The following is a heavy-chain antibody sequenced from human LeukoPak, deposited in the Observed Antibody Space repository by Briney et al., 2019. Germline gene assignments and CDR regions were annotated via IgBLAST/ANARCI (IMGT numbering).Heavy chain of an antibody. CDR1: SGSISSNTYY. D-gene: IGHD3-10*01. CDR3: ARIKPPPYGSGIDY. Sequence: PSETLSLTCSVSSGSISSNTYYWAWIRQPPGKGLEWIASIFYSGSTYYNPSLKSRVTISVDTSKNQFSLNLSSVTAADTAVYYCARIKPPPYGSGIDYWGQGTLVTVS. CDR2: IFYSGST. V-gene: IGHV4-39*01. J-gene: IGHJ4*02.